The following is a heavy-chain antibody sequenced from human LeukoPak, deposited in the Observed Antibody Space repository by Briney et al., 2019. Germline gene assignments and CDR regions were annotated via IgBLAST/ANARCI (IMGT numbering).Heavy chain of an antibody. J-gene: IGHJ4*02. CDR1: GYTFTDYA. D-gene: IGHD3-22*01. CDR2: INTNTGNP. Sequence: ASVKVSCKASGYTFTDYAMNWVRQAPGQGPEGIGWINTNTGNPLYAQGFTGRFVFSLDTSVSTAYLQISSLKAEDTAVYYCARYYYDSSGYGYFDYWGQGTLVTVSS. CDR3: ARYYYDSSGYGYFDY. V-gene: IGHV7-4-1*02.